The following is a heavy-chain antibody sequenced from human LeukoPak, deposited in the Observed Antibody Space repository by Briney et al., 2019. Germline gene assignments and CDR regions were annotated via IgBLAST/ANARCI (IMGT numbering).Heavy chain of an antibody. CDR1: GYTFTGYY. V-gene: IGHV1-18*04. CDR3: ARGVWGDAFDI. CDR2: ISTFTGNT. Sequence: ASVKVSCKASGYTFTGYYMHWVRQAPGQGLEWMGWISTFTGNTNYAQKFQDRVTMTTDTSTSTAYMELRSLRSDDTAMYYCARGVWGDAFDIWGQGTTVTVSS. D-gene: IGHD7-27*01. J-gene: IGHJ3*02.